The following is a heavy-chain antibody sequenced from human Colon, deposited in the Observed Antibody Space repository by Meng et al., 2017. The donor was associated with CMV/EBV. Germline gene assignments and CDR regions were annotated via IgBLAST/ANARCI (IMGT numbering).Heavy chain of an antibody. D-gene: IGHD3-16*01. CDR2: ITPILGVA. CDR3: ARGGGGTGIDY. Sequence: SCKVSGGTFGSFTINWVRQAPGQGLEWMGRITPILGVANSAQKLQGRVTITADKRTDTAYMELTRLKSEDTGVYYCARGGGGTGIDYWGRGTLVTVSS. J-gene: IGHJ4*02. V-gene: IGHV1-69*02. CDR1: GGTFGSFT.